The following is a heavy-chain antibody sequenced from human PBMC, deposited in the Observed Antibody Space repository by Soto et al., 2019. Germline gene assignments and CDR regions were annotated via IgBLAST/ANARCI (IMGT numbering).Heavy chain of an antibody. Sequence: GGSLRLSCAASGFSFSSYGMHWVRQAPGKGLEWVAVIWYEGSNKFYAESVKGRFTISRDNSKNTVFLQMNSLRAEDTAVYYCARDSDSSGYELHFDYWGQGTLVTVSS. J-gene: IGHJ4*02. CDR2: IWYEGSNK. CDR1: GFSFSSYG. CDR3: ARDSDSSGYELHFDY. D-gene: IGHD3-22*01. V-gene: IGHV3-33*01.